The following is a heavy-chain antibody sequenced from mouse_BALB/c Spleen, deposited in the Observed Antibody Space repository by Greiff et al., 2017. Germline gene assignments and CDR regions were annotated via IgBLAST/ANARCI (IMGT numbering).Heavy chain of an antibody. CDR2: IRLKSNNYAT. J-gene: IGHJ4*01. CDR3: ARGGYGDYNAMDY. V-gene: IGHV6-6*02. CDR1: GFTFSNYW. Sequence: EVQLVESGGGLVQPGGSMKLSCVASGFTFSNYWMNWVRQSPEKGLEWVAEIRLKSNNYATHYAESVKGRFTISRDDSKSSVYLQMNNLRAEDTGIYYCARGGYGDYNAMDYWGQGTSVTVSS. D-gene: IGHD1-2*01.